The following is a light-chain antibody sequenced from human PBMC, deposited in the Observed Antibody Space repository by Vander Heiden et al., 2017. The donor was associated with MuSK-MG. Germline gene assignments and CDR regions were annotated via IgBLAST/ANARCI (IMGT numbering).Light chain of an antibody. CDR3: QQDASTPLT. V-gene: IGKV4-1*01. Sequence: DIVMTQSPDSLAVSLGERATINCKSSQSVLYSSNNKNYLAWYQQKPGQPPKLLIYWASTRESGVPDRFSGSASGTDFTLRIRSLHAEDVAVYYCQQDASTPLTFGGGTKLEIK. CDR2: WAS. CDR1: QSVLYSSNNKNY. J-gene: IGKJ4*01.